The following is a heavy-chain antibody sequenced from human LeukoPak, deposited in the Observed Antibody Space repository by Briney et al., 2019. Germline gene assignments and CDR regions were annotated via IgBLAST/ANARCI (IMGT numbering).Heavy chain of an antibody. J-gene: IGHJ2*01. CDR1: GGSISSGGYY. V-gene: IGHV4-31*03. CDR2: IYYSGST. Sequence: PSQTLSLTCTVSGGSISSGGYYWSWIRQHPGKGLEWIGYIYYSGSTYYNPSLKSRVTISVDTSKNQFSLKLSSVTAADTAVYYCARARRDTTVVRSYWYFDLWGRGTLVTVSP. CDR3: ARARRDTTVVRSYWYFDL. D-gene: IGHD4-23*01.